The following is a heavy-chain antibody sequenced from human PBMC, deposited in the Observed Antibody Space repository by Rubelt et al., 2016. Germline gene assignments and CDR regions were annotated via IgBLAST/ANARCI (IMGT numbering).Heavy chain of an antibody. V-gene: IGHV4-30-4*08. Sequence: QILLQESGPGLLKPSQTLSLTCFISNGSITSGDHHWSWIRQVPGKGLQWIGSAYDRGSAYSNPSLESRVTISIDTSKNHCSLKLSSVTAADTAVYYCARERGSYGMDVWGQGTLVTVSS. J-gene: IGHJ6*02. CDR1: NGSITSGDHH. CDR2: AYDRGSA. CDR3: ARERGSYGMDV. D-gene: IGHD3-16*01.